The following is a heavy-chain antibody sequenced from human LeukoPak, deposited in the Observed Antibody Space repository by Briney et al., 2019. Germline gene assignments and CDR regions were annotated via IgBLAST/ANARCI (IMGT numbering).Heavy chain of an antibody. J-gene: IGHJ6*03. V-gene: IGHV3-23*01. CDR2: ISSSGSST. CDR3: ARRSPGSSSLFFYYMDV. Sequence: VQPGGSMRLSCAASGFTFSNHAMSWVRPAPGKGLEWVSGISSSGSSTFFADHVKGRFTISRDNAKNSLYLQINTLQAEDTAVYYCARRSPGSSSLFFYYMDVWGKGTTVTVSS. D-gene: IGHD1-26*01. CDR1: GFTFSNHA.